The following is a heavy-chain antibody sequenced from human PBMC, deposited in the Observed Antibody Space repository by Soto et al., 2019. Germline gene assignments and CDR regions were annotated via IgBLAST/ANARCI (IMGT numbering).Heavy chain of an antibody. CDR1: GYTFTSYY. CDR3: ARGAPFMVRGVKSWFDH. CDR2: INPSGGST. Sequence: ASVKVSCKAAGYTFTSYYMHWVRQAPGQGLEWMGIINPSGGSTSYAQKFQGRVTMTRDTSTSTVYMELSSLRSEDTAVYYCARGAPFMVRGVKSWFDHWGQGTLVTVSS. J-gene: IGHJ5*02. V-gene: IGHV1-46*01. D-gene: IGHD3-10*01.